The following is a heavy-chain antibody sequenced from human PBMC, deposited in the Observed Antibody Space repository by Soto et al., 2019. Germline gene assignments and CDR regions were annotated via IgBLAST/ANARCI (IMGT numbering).Heavy chain of an antibody. CDR1: GYTFTSYA. CDR2: ISAYNGNT. J-gene: IGHJ4*02. Sequence: QVQLVQSGAEVKKPGASVKVSCKTSGYTFTSYAISWVRQAPGQGLEWMGWISAYNGNTHYAQTLQGRVTMTTDTSTSTAYMELRSLRSDDTAVYYCARDLAAAGPFDYWGQGTLVTVSS. CDR3: ARDLAAAGPFDY. V-gene: IGHV1-18*01. D-gene: IGHD6-13*01.